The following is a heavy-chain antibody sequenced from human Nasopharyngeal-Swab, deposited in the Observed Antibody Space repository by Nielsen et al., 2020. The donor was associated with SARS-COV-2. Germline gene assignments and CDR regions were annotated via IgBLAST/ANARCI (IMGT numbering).Heavy chain of an antibody. CDR2: ISSSSSYI. V-gene: IGHV3-21*01. CDR3: ARDKRGSGNYFYGMDV. CDR1: GFTFSSYN. D-gene: IGHD3-16*01. J-gene: IGHJ6*02. Sequence: GGSLRLSCAASGFTFSSYNMNWVRQAPGKGLEWVSSISSSSSYIYYADSVKGRFTISRDNAKNSLYLQMNSLRAEDTAVYYCARDKRGSGNYFYGMDVWGQGTTVTVSS.